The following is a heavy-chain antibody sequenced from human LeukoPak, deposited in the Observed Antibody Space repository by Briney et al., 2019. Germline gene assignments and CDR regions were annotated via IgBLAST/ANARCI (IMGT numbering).Heavy chain of an antibody. CDR1: GYSISSGYY. V-gene: IGHV4-38-2*02. CDR2: IYHSGST. CDR3: ARAYRSSWYANWFDP. Sequence: PSESLSLTCTVSGYSISSGYYWGWIRQPPGKGLEWIGSIYHSGSTYYNPSLKSRVTISVDTSKNQFSLKLSSVTAADTAVYFCARAYRSSWYANWFDPWGQGTLVTVSS. D-gene: IGHD6-13*01. J-gene: IGHJ5*02.